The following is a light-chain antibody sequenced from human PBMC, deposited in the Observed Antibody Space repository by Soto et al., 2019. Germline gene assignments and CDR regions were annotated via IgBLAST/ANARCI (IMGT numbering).Light chain of an antibody. CDR2: AAF. CDR3: QQSYSTPRT. J-gene: IGKJ1*01. CDR1: HIIISY. V-gene: IGKV1-39*01. Sequence: DIQMTQSPSSLSASVGDIVTVTFRSSHIIISYLKLYQQKPGKARKLLIYAAFSFQSWVPSRFSGSGSGTDFTLTISSLQPEDFATYYCQQSYSTPRTFGQGTKVDIK.